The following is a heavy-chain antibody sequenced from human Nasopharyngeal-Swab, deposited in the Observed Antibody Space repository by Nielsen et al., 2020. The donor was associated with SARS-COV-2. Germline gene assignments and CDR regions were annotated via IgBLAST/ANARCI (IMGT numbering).Heavy chain of an antibody. V-gene: IGHV4-39*07. Sequence: RQAAGKGLVWIGSISYSGSTYYNPSLKSRVTLSVDTSKNHFSLELAYVTAADTAVYYCARELGARNLYFDSWDQATLVTVSS. CDR3: ARELGARNLYFDS. J-gene: IGHJ4*02. CDR2: ISYSGST. D-gene: IGHD3-10*01.